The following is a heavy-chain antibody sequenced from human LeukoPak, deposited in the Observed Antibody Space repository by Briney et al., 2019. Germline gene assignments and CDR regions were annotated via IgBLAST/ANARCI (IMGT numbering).Heavy chain of an antibody. CDR1: GFTVSSNY. CDR3: ARVRSRSGWYEY. CDR2: IYSGGST. D-gene: IGHD6-19*01. J-gene: IGHJ4*02. V-gene: IGHV3-53*01. Sequence: GGSLRLSCAASGFTVSSNYMNWVRQAPGKGLEWVSVIYSGGSTYYADSVKGRFTISRDNSKNTLYLQMNSLRAEDMAVYYCARVRSRSGWYEYWGQGTRVTVSS.